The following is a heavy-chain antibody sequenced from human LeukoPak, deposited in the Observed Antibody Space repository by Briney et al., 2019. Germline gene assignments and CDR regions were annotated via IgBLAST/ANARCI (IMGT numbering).Heavy chain of an antibody. J-gene: IGHJ6*03. D-gene: IGHD6-13*01. CDR3: ARVGSSSSHFYYYYMDV. CDR2: IIPIFGTA. Sequence: SVKVSCKASGGTFSSYAISWVRQAPGQGLEWMGGIIPIFGTANYAQKFQGRVTITTDESTSTAYMELSSLRSEDTAVYYRARVGSSSSHFYYYYMDVWDKGTTVTVSS. V-gene: IGHV1-69*05. CDR1: GGTFSSYA.